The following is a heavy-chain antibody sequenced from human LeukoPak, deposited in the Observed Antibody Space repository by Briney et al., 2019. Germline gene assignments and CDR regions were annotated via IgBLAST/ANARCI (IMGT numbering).Heavy chain of an antibody. J-gene: IGHJ5*02. D-gene: IGHD1-1*01. CDR1: GGSISSGDYY. CDR3: ASTQLVLGSGRFDP. CDR2: IYYSGST. Sequence: SSQTLSLTCTVSGGSISSGDYYWSWVRQPPGKGPEWIGYIYYSGSTYYNPSLKSRVTISVDTSKNQFSLKLSSVTAADTAVYYCASTQLVLGSGRFDPWAREPWSPSPQ. V-gene: IGHV4-30-4*01.